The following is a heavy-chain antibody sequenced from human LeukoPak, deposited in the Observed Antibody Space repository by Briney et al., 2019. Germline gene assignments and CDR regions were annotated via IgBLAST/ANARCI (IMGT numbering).Heavy chain of an antibody. CDR2: IKQDGSEK. CDR1: GFTFSSYW. V-gene: IGHV3-7*01. D-gene: IGHD1-14*01. CDR3: ARDLTGAVVVPIGFDY. Sequence: GGSLRLSCAASGFTFSSYWMSWVRQAPGKGLEWVANIKQDGSEKYYVDSVKGRFTISRDNAKNSLYLQMNSLRAEDTAVYYCARDLTGAVVVPIGFDYWGQGTLVTVSS. J-gene: IGHJ4*02.